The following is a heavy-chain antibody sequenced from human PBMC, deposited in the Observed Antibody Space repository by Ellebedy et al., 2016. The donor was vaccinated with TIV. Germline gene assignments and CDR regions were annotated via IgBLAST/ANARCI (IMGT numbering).Heavy chain of an antibody. CDR2: IYYSGST. V-gene: IGHV4-59*01. CDR1: GGSISSYY. D-gene: IGHD6-19*01. CDR3: ARDSAGTGVDY. Sequence: SETLSLTXTVSGGSISSYYWSWIRQPPGKGLEWIGYIYYSGSTNYNPSLKSRVTISVDTSKNQFSLKLSSVTAADTAVYYCARDSAGTGVDYWGQGTTVTVSS. J-gene: IGHJ6*02.